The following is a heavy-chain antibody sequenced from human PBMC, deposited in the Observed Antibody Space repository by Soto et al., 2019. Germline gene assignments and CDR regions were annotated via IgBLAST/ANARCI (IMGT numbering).Heavy chain of an antibody. CDR2: ISGSGENT. Sequence: EVQLLESGGGLVQPGGSRRISCTASGFTFNNYAMAWVGHAPGKGLEWVSGISGSGENTNYADSVKGRFTISRDNSKNTLYLQMKRLRAEDTALYYCAKDYGVRGIMTNLFDSWGQGTLVTVSS. CDR1: GFTFNNYA. J-gene: IGHJ4*02. D-gene: IGHD3-10*01. CDR3: AKDYGVRGIMTNLFDS. V-gene: IGHV3-23*01.